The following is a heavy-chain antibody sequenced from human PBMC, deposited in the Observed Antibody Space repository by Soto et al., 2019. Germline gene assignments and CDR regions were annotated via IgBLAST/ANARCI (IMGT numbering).Heavy chain of an antibody. V-gene: IGHV4-59*01. CDR1: GGSNRNYY. J-gene: IGHJ6*03. CDR2: IYYSGST. Sequence: PSETLSLTHPGSGGSNRNYYWTWIRQPPGKGLEWIGYIYYSGSTNYNPSLKSRVTISVDTSKNQFSLKLSSVTAADTAVYYCARGVVENSGPDYYYYYMDVWGKGTTVTVSS. D-gene: IGHD2-15*01. CDR3: ARGVVENSGPDYYYYYMDV.